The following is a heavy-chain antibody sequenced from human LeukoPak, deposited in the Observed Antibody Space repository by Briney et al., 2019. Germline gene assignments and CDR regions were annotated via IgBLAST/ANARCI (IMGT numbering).Heavy chain of an antibody. D-gene: IGHD3-10*01. CDR2: ISYDGSNK. Sequence: PGRSLRLSCAASGFTFSSYSMHWVRQAPGKGLEWVAVISYDGSNKYYADSVKGRFTISRDNSKNTLYLQMNSLRAEDTAVYYCAKDSYGSGSFTDWGQGTLVTVSP. J-gene: IGHJ4*02. V-gene: IGHV3-30*18. CDR1: GFTFSSYS. CDR3: AKDSYGSGSFTD.